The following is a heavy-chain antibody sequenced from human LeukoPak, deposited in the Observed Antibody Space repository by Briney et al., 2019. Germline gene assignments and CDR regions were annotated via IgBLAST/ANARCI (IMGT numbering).Heavy chain of an antibody. CDR2: IHPADSQS. D-gene: IGHD6-6*01. CDR1: GDHFTNYW. V-gene: IGHV5-51*01. J-gene: IGHJ5*02. CDR3: VRRTFVLTSPRWFDP. Sequence: PGESLHIPCKYPGDHFTNYWIGWVRQMPGKGLEWIGVIHPADSQSFYSPSFQGQVTISADRSISTIYLQSSSLKASDPALCYCVRRTFVLTSPRWFDPWGQGTLVTVSS.